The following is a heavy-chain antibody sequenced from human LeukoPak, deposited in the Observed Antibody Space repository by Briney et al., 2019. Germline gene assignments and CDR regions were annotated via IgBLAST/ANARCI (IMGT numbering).Heavy chain of an antibody. CDR3: ARHLSDITSSPNY. D-gene: IGHD2-2*01. CDR1: GYSFSSYW. V-gene: IGHV5-51*01. J-gene: IGHJ4*02. Sequence: GESLKISCKGSGYSFSSYWIAWVRQMPGKGLEWMGVIHPRDSRTTYSPSFQVQVTISADKSISTAYLQWTSLKASDTAMYYCARHLSDITSSPNYWGPGTLVTVSS. CDR2: IHPRDSRT.